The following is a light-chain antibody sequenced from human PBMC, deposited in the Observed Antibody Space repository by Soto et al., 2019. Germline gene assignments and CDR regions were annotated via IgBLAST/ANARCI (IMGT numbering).Light chain of an antibody. CDR3: QSYDSTLSTWV. Sequence: QLVLTQPPSVSGAPGQRVTISCTGSSSNIGAGYHVHWYQQLPGTAPKLLIYGNNNRPSGVPDRFSGSNSGTSASLAITGLQADDEADYYCQSYDSTLSTWVFGGGTKLTVL. J-gene: IGLJ3*02. CDR2: GNN. V-gene: IGLV1-40*01. CDR1: SSNIGAGYH.